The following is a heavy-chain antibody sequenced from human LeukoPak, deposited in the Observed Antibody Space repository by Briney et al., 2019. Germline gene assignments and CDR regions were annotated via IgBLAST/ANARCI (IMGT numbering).Heavy chain of an antibody. V-gene: IGHV1-2*02. J-gene: IGHJ4*02. CDR1: GYTFTGYH. D-gene: IGHD3-3*01. CDR3: ARDWSGALDY. CDR2: INPNNGGT. Sequence: ASVKVSCKASGYTFTGYHMHWVRQAPGQGLEWMGWINPNNGGTNYAQKFQGRVTMTRDTSITKDYMDLSRLTSDDTAVYYCARDWSGALDYWGQGTLVTVSS.